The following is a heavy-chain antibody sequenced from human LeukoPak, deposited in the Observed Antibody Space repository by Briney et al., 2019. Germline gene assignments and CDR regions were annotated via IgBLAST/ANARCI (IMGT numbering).Heavy chain of an antibody. Sequence: SETLSLTCTVSGGSISSQYWSWIRQPPGKGLEWIGYIYSSGSTKYNPSLQSRITISVDTSKNQFSLKLSSVTAADTAVYYCARRTVSFDYWGQGTLVTISS. D-gene: IGHD4-11*01. CDR1: GGSISSQY. CDR2: IYSSGST. V-gene: IGHV4-59*08. J-gene: IGHJ4*02. CDR3: ARRTVSFDY.